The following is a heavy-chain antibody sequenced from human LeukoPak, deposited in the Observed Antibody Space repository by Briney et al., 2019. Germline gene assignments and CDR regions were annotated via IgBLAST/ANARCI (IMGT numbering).Heavy chain of an antibody. V-gene: IGHV4-34*01. CDR3: ARGPPFDY. J-gene: IGHJ4*02. CDR2: INHSGST. CDR1: GFTFSTYS. Sequence: GSLRLSCAASGFTFSTYSMNWVRQPPGKGLEWIGEINHSGSTNYNPSLKSRVTISVDTSKNQFSLKLSSVTAADTAVYYCARGPPFDYWGQGTLVTVSP.